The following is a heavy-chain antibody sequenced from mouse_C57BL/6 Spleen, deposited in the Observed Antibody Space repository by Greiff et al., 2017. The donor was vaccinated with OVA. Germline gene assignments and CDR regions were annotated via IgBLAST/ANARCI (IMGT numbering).Heavy chain of an antibody. Sequence: VQLQQPGTELVKPGASVKLSCKASGYTFTSYWMHWVKQRPGQGLEWIGNINPSNGGTNYNEKFKSKATLTVDKSSSTAYMQLSSLTSEDSAVYYCAREGTTVVATRAMDYWGQGTSVTVSS. CDR3: AREGTTVVATRAMDY. D-gene: IGHD1-1*01. V-gene: IGHV1-53*01. J-gene: IGHJ4*01. CDR1: GYTFTSYW. CDR2: INPSNGGT.